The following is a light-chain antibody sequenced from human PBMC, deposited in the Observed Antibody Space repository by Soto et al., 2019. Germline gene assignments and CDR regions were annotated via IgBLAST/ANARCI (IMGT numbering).Light chain of an antibody. CDR1: SSDVGGYNY. Sequence: QSALTQPPSASGSPGQSVTISCTGTSSDVGGYNYVSWYQQHPGKAPKLMIYEVSKRPSGVPDRFSGSKSGNTASLTVSGLQAEDEADYYRSSYAGSNSLYVFGTGTKVTV. CDR2: EVS. V-gene: IGLV2-8*01. CDR3: SSYAGSNSLYV. J-gene: IGLJ1*01.